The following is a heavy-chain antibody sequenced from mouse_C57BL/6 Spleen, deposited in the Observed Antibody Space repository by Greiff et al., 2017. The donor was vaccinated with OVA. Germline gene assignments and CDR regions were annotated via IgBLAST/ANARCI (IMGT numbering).Heavy chain of an antibody. D-gene: IGHD1-1*01. CDR1: GFTFNTYA. CDR3: VRDESPYYYGSSYDAMDY. Sequence: EVHLVESGGGLVQPKGSLKLSCAASGFTFNTYAMHWVRQAPGKGLEWVARIRSKSSNYATYYADSVKDRFTISRDDSQSMLYLQMNNLKTEDTAMYYCVRDESPYYYGSSYDAMDYWGQGTSVTVSS. V-gene: IGHV10-3*01. CDR2: IRSKSSNYAT. J-gene: IGHJ4*01.